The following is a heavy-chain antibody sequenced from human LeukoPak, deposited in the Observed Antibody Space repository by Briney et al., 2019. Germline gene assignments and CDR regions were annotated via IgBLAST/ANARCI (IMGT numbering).Heavy chain of an antibody. CDR3: ARESYWNYRHFDY. V-gene: IGHV3-33*01. Sequence: GGSLRLSCAASGFTFSSYGMHWVRQAPGKGLEWVAVIWYDGSNKYYADSVKGRFTISRDNSKNTLYLQMNSLRAEDTAVYYCARESYWNYRHFDYWGQGTLVTVSS. CDR1: GFTFSSYG. CDR2: IWYDGSNK. J-gene: IGHJ4*02. D-gene: IGHD1-7*01.